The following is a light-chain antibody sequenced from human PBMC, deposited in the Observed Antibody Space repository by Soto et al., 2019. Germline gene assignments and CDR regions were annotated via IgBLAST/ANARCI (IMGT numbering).Light chain of an antibody. CDR2: DAS. V-gene: IGKV3-11*01. J-gene: IGKJ4*01. Sequence: EIVLTQSPVTLSLSPGERATPSCRASQSVGSYLVWYQQKPGQPPRLLIYDASIRATGVPARFSGSGSGTDFTLTISSLEHDDLAVYYCQQRNNWPLTFGGGTKVDIK. CDR1: QSVGSY. CDR3: QQRNNWPLT.